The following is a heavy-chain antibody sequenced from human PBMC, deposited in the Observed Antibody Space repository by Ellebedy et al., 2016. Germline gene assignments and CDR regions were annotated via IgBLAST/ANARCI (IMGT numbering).Heavy chain of an antibody. CDR1: GFSFSNYD. V-gene: IGHV3-23*01. CDR2: ISASGSYT. CDR3: AKDRSIAARFPVWYFDY. Sequence: GGSLRLXCAASGFSFSNYDISWVRQAPGKGLEWVSAISASGSYTYYADSVKGRFTISRDNSKNTLSLQMDTLRAEDTAIYYCAKDRSIAARFPVWYFDYWGQGTLVTVSS. J-gene: IGHJ4*02. D-gene: IGHD6-6*01.